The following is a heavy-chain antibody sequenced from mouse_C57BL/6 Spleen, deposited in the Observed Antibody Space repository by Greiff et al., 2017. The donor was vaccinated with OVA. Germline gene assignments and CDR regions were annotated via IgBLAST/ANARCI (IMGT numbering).Heavy chain of an antibody. J-gene: IGHJ1*03. CDR3: ARSYGSSPYGYFDV. CDR2: ISSGSSTI. D-gene: IGHD1-1*01. V-gene: IGHV5-17*01. Sequence: EVQLVESGGGLVKPGGSLKLSCAASGFTFSDYGMHWVRQAPEKGLEWVAYISSGSSTIYYADTVKGRFTISRDNAKNTLFRQMTSLRSKDTAMDDCARSYGSSPYGYFDVWGTGTTVTVSS. CDR1: GFTFSDYG.